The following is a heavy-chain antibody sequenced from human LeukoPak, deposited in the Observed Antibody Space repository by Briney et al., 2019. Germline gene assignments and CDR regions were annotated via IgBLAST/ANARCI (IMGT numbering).Heavy chain of an antibody. J-gene: IGHJ4*02. CDR2: IWYDGSNK. D-gene: IGHD6-13*01. V-gene: IGHV3-33*01. CDR1: GFTFSSYG. CDR3: ARDGGQQLALDY. Sequence: PGRSLRLSCAASGFTFSSYGMHWVRQAPGKGLEWVAVIWYDGSNKYYADSAKGRFTISRDDSKNTLYLQMNSLRAEDTAVYYCARDGGQQLALDYWGQGTLVTVSS.